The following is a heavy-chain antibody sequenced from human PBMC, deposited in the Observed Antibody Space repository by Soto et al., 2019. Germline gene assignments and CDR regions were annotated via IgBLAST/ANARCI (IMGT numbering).Heavy chain of an antibody. CDR2: ISNLGSQT. V-gene: IGHV3-11*06. J-gene: IGHJ6*02. CDR1: GFNFRDYY. D-gene: IGHD3-3*01. Sequence: QEQLVESGGGLVQPGGSLILSCVASGFNFRDYYMSWIRQAPGKGLEWLSYISNLGSQTKYADSLKGRFTISRDNAKGSLYLQMNSLSADDTAVYYCARRFSHYYGLEVWGQGTTVTVSS. CDR3: ARRFSHYYGLEV.